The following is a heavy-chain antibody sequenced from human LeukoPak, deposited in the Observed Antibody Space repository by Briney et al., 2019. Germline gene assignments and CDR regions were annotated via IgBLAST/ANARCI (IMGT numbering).Heavy chain of an antibody. D-gene: IGHD5-24*01. CDR2: IIPIFGTA. CDR1: GGTFSSYA. CDR3: ARDGGMATILGHYGMDV. J-gene: IGHJ6*02. V-gene: IGHV1-69*01. Sequence: GSSVKVSCKASGGTFSSYAISWVRQAPGQGLEWMGGIIPIFGTANYAQKFQGRVTITADESTSTAYMELNSLRSEDTAVYYCARDGGMATILGHYGMDVWGQGTTVTVSS.